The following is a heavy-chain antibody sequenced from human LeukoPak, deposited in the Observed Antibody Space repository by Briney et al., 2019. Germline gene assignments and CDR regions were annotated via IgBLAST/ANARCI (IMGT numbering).Heavy chain of an antibody. CDR2: IYTSGST. CDR1: GGSISSYY. D-gene: IGHD3-22*01. CDR3: ARHGYYHSSGYYYVGFDY. J-gene: IGHJ4*02. Sequence: PSETLSLTCTVSGGSISSYYWSWIRQPPGKGLEWIGYIYTSGSTNYNPSLKGRVTISVDTSKNQFSLKLSSVTAADTAVYYCARHGYYHSSGYYYVGFDYWGQGTLVTVSS. V-gene: IGHV4-4*09.